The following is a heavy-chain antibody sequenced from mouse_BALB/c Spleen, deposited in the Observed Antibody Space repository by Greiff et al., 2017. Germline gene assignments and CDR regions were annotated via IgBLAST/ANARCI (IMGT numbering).Heavy chain of an antibody. V-gene: IGHV5-6*01. Sequence: EVKVVESGGDLVKPGGSLKLSCAASGFTFSSYGMSWVRQTPDKRLEWVATISSGGSYTYYPDSVKGRFTISRDNAKNTLYLQMSSLKSEDTAMYYCARQSYYKAMDYWGQGTSVTVSS. CDR3: ARQSYYKAMDY. CDR2: ISSGGSYT. D-gene: IGHD2-12*01. J-gene: IGHJ4*01. CDR1: GFTFSSYG.